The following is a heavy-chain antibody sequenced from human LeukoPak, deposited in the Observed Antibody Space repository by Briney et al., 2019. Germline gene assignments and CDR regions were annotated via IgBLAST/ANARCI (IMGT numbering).Heavy chain of an antibody. Sequence: SETLSLTCTVSGGSISVFYWSWIRQPPGKGLEWIGYIYYTGSTNYKPSLKSRVTISLDTSKNQFPLNLNSVTPADTAVYYCARGWCSGGSCYDYWGQGTRVTVSS. CDR1: GGSISVFY. CDR2: IYYTGST. J-gene: IGHJ4*02. V-gene: IGHV4-59*01. CDR3: ARGWCSGGSCYDY. D-gene: IGHD2-15*01.